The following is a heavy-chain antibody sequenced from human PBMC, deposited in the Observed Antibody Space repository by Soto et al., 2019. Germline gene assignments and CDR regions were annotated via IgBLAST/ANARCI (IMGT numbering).Heavy chain of an antibody. J-gene: IGHJ4*02. Sequence: SETLSLTCTVSGGSISSGGYYWSWIRQHPGKGLEWIGYIYYSGSTYYNPSPKSRVTISVDTSKNQFSLKLSSVTAADTAVYYCARAASWYYDSSGYPNRNFDYWGQGTLVTVSS. D-gene: IGHD3-22*01. V-gene: IGHV4-31*03. CDR2: IYYSGST. CDR3: ARAASWYYDSSGYPNRNFDY. CDR1: GGSISSGGYY.